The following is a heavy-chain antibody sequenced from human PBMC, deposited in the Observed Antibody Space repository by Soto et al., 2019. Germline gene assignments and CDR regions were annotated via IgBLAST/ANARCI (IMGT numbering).Heavy chain of an antibody. CDR3: AGFKEGNILGLRRLDP. J-gene: IGHJ5*02. CDR1: GVDFRGSY. Sequence: GGFLRLSCVASGVDFRGSYMNWVRQAPGKGLEWVSYISDTGRTIHYADSVKGRFVISRDNSKDSLYLQMNDLRPDDTAVYYCAGFKEGNILGLRRLDPWGQGTRVTVSS. D-gene: IGHD4-4*01. CDR2: ISDTGRTI. V-gene: IGHV3-11*01.